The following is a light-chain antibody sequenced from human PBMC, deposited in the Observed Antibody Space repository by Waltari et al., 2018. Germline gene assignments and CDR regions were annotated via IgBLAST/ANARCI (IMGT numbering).Light chain of an antibody. CDR1: NLGSKS. CDR2: DDT. V-gene: IGLV3-21*02. Sequence: SYVLTQPPSVSVAPGQTARITCGDNNLGSKSVHWYQQKPGQAPLLVVSDDTDRPAGIPERSSGSHSGTTATLTISRVEAGDEADYYCHVWDSISDHVIFGGGTKLTVL. J-gene: IGLJ2*01. CDR3: HVWDSISDHVI.